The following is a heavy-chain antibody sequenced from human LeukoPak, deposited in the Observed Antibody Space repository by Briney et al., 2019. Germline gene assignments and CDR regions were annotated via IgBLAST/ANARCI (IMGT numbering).Heavy chain of an antibody. D-gene: IGHD3-16*01. V-gene: IGHV4-31*03. CDR1: GGSISSGGYY. CDR2: IYYSGST. J-gene: IGHJ4*02. CDR3: ARALKMITFGGVYFDY. Sequence: SQTLSLTCTVSGGSISSGGYYWSWIRQHPGKGLEWIGYIYYSGSTYYDPSLKSRVTISVDTSKNQFSLKLGSVTAADTAVYYCARALKMITFGGVYFDYWGQGTLVTVSS.